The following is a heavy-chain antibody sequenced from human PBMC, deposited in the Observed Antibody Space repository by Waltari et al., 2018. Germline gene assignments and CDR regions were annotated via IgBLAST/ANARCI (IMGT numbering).Heavy chain of an antibody. V-gene: IGHV3-30*02. Sequence: QVQLVESGGGVVQPGGSLRLSCAASGFTFSSYGMHWVRQAPGKGVEWVAFIRYDGSKKYYADSVKGRFTISRDNSKNTLYLQRNSLRAEDTAVYYCAKESEYGGYLDVDYWGQGTLVTVSS. D-gene: IGHD5-12*01. CDR1: GFTFSSYG. J-gene: IGHJ4*02. CDR3: AKESEYGGYLDVDY. CDR2: IRYDGSKK.